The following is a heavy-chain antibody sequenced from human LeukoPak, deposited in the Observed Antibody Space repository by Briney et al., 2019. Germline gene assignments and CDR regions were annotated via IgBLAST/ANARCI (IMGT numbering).Heavy chain of an antibody. CDR2: ISGSGGST. Sequence: GGSLRLSCAASGFTFSSYGMNWVRQAPGKGLEWVSGISGSGGSTYYADSVKGRFTISRDNSKNTLSLQMNSLRAEDTAVYYCAKSFRQTLAVAGFEFDCWGQGTLVTVSS. CDR3: AKSFRQTLAVAGFEFDC. J-gene: IGHJ4*02. V-gene: IGHV3-23*01. CDR1: GFTFSSYG. D-gene: IGHD6-19*01.